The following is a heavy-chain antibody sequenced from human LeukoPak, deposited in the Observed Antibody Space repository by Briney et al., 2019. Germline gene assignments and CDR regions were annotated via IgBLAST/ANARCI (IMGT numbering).Heavy chain of an antibody. D-gene: IGHD3-10*01. CDR3: ARDHEFSVILPDMVRGVIVSSYFDY. Sequence: GASVRVSCKASGGTFSSYAISWVRQAPGQGLEWMGGIIPIFGTANYAQKFQGRVTITTDESTSTAYMELSSLRSEDTAVYYCARDHEFSVILPDMVRGVIVSSYFDYWGQGTLVTVSS. CDR1: GGTFSSYA. J-gene: IGHJ4*02. CDR2: IIPIFGTA. V-gene: IGHV1-69*05.